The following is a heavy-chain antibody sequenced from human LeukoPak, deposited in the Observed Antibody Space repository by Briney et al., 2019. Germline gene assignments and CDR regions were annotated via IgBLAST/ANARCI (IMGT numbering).Heavy chain of an antibody. Sequence: PSETLSLTCTVSGGSISSHYWSWIRQPPGKGLEWIGYIYYSGSTNYNPSLKSRVTMSVDTSKNHFSLRLSSVTAADTAVYYCARAIYYYYMDVWGKGTTVTISS. CDR1: GGSISSHY. J-gene: IGHJ6*03. CDR3: ARAIYYYYMDV. CDR2: IYYSGST. V-gene: IGHV4-59*11.